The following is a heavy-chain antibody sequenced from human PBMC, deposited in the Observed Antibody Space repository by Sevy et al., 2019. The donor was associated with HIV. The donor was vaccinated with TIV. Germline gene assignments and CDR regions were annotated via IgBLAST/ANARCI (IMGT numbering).Heavy chain of an antibody. D-gene: IGHD2-8*02. Sequence: GGSLRLSCAASRFSFSDSYMSWVRQAPGKGLEWIAYISGSGNIIYYADSVRGRFSISRDNGKKSLYLQMNSLRAEDTAVYFCAKKGYSTGIFYYFDYWGHGTLVTVSS. CDR2: ISGSGNII. CDR3: AKKGYSTGIFYYFDY. V-gene: IGHV3-11*01. J-gene: IGHJ4*01. CDR1: RFSFSDSY.